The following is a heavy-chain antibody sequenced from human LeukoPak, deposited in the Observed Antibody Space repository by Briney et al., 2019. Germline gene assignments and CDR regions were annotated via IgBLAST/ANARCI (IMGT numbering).Heavy chain of an antibody. V-gene: IGHV3-73*01. CDR1: GFTFSGSA. D-gene: IGHD1-26*01. CDR2: IRSKANSYAT. CDR3: TRGHEELPPGFDY. J-gene: IGHJ4*02. Sequence: GGSLKLSCAASGFTFSGSAMHWVRQASGKGLEWVGRIRSKANSYATAYAASVKGRFTISRDDSKNTAYLQMNSLKTEDTAVYYCTRGHEELPPGFDYWGQGTLVTVSS.